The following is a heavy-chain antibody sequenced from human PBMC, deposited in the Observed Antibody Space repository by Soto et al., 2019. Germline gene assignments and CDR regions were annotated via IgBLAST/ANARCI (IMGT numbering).Heavy chain of an antibody. CDR1: GGSISSGGYS. CDR3: AKKTTPPYNSIVS. D-gene: IGHD4-17*01. Sequence: PSETLSLTCAVSGGSISSGGYSWSWIRQPPGKGLEWIGYIYHSGSTYYNPSLKSRVTISVDRSKNQFSLKLSSVTAADTAVYYCAKKTTPPYNSIVSRGQG. CDR2: IYHSGST. J-gene: IGHJ5*02. V-gene: IGHV4-30-2*01.